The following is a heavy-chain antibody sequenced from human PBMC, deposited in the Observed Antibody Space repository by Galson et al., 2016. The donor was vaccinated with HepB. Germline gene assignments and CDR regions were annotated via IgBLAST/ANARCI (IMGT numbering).Heavy chain of an antibody. J-gene: IGHJ4*02. CDR3: VRGVYGDHGWFDY. CDR1: GFSLGNYW. CDR2: IYSGGTT. V-gene: IGHV3-66*02. Sequence: SLRLSCAASGFSLGNYWMNWARQAPGKGLEYVSVIYSGGTTYYADSVKGRFTISRDNSQNSLFLQMNTPRAEDTAVYFCVRGVYGDHGWFDYWGQGTLVTVSS. D-gene: IGHD4-17*01.